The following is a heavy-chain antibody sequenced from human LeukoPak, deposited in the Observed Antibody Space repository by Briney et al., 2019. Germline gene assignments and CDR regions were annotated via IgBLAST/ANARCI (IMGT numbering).Heavy chain of an antibody. CDR1: GFTVSSYA. V-gene: IGHV3-23*01. CDR2: ISGSGGST. D-gene: IGHD3-10*01. J-gene: IGHJ1*01. CDR3: AKAGVRGDFQH. Sequence: GGSLRLSCAASGFTVSSYAISWVRQAPGKGLEWVSAISGSGGSTYYADSVKGRFTISRDNSKNTLYLQMNSLRAEDTAVYYCAKAGVRGDFQHWGQGTLVTVSS.